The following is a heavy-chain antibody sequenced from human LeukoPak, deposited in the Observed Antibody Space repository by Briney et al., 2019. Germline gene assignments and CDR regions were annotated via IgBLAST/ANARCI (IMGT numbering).Heavy chain of an antibody. CDR3: ARGGPNSGGWTLDH. D-gene: IGHD6-19*01. V-gene: IGHV1-3*03. Sequence: ASVKVSCKTSGYTFITYAMHWVRQAPGQRLEWMGCINGDNGNTQYSQKFQGRVTFTRDTSASTAYMELSRLTSEDMAVFYCARGGPNSGGWTLDHWGQGTLVSVSS. CDR2: INGDNGNT. J-gene: IGHJ4*02. CDR1: GYTFITYA.